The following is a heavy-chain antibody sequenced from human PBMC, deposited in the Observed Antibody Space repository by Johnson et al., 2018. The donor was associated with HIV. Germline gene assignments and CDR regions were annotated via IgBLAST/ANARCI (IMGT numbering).Heavy chain of an antibody. J-gene: IGHJ3*02. Sequence: QLVESGGGLVQPGGSLRLSCAASGFTFSIYAMYWVRQGPGKGLEWVSGISWNIGSIGYADSVKGRFTISRDNAKNSLYLQMNSLRAEDTAVYYCAKEGRDVLRDYDAFDIWGQGTMVTVSS. CDR1: GFTFSIYA. D-gene: IGHD4-17*01. CDR3: AKEGRDVLRDYDAFDI. CDR2: ISWNIGSI. V-gene: IGHV3-9*01.